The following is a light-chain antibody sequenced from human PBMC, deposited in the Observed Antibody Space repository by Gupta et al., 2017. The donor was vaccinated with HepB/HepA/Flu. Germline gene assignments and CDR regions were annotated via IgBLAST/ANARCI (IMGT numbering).Light chain of an antibody. CDR3: QHDCSSQR. Sequence: DIVLTQSPGTLSLSPGERVTLSCRASQTVSKYDLVWYQQKPGQAPSLLIYGASSRATGVPDRFSGRGSDTDFTLTISRREPDDTAVYYLQHDCSSQRFGQSTLLELK. J-gene: IGKJ5*01. CDR2: GAS. CDR1: QTVSKYD. V-gene: IGKV3-20*01.